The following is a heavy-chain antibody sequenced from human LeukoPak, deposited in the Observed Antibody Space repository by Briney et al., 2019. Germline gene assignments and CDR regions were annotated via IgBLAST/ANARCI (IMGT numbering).Heavy chain of an antibody. Sequence: SETLSLTCTVSGASISVYYWTWIRQPPGRGLEWIGHIHHSGSTKYNPSLRSRVTISIDTSKTQFSLKLSSVTAADTAVYYCARSDSSGWYYFDYWGQGTLVTVSS. D-gene: IGHD6-19*01. CDR2: IHHSGST. V-gene: IGHV4-59*08. CDR1: GASISVYY. CDR3: ARSDSSGWYYFDY. J-gene: IGHJ4*02.